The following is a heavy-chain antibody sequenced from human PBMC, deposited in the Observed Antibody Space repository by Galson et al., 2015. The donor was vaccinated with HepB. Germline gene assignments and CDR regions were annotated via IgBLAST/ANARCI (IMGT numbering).Heavy chain of an antibody. D-gene: IGHD4-17*01. Sequence: SVKVSCKASGGTFSSYAISWVRQAPGQGLEWMGGIIPIFGTANYAQKFQGRVTITADESTSTAYMELSSLRSEDTAVYYCARDTGFNPLPTTVATGFYYYYYYGMDVWGQGTTVTVSS. V-gene: IGHV1-69*13. J-gene: IGHJ6*02. CDR2: IIPIFGTA. CDR1: GGTFSSYA. CDR3: ARDTGFNPLPTTVATGFYYYYYYGMDV.